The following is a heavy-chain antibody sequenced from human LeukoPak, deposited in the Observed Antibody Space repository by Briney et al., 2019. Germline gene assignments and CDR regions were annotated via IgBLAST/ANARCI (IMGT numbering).Heavy chain of an antibody. J-gene: IGHJ4*02. D-gene: IGHD2-15*01. CDR3: AKGNRLLPTPSSY. CDR2: IRYDGSNK. V-gene: IGHV3-30*02. CDR1: GFTFSSYW. Sequence: GGSLRLSCAASGFTFSSYWMSWVRQAPGKGLEWVAFIRYDGSNKYYADSVKGRFTISRDNSKNTLYLQMNSLRAEDTAVYYCAKGNRLLPTPSSYWGQGTLVTVSS.